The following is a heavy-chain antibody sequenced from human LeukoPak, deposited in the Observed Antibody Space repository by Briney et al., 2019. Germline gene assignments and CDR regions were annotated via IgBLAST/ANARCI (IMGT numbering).Heavy chain of an antibody. CDR3: AKTTSPVDISGYIDY. D-gene: IGHD3-22*01. CDR1: GFTFSSYG. CDR2: ISGSGGGT. V-gene: IGHV3-23*01. Sequence: GGSLRLSCAASGFTFSSYGMSWVRQAPGKGLEWVSAISGSGGGTYCADSVKGRFTISRDNSKNTLYLQMNSLRAEDTAVYYCAKTTSPVDISGYIDYWGQGTLVTVPS. J-gene: IGHJ4*02.